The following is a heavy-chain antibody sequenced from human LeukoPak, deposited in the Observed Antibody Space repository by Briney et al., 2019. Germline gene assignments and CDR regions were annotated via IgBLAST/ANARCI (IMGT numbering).Heavy chain of an antibody. V-gene: IGHV1-24*01. D-gene: IGHD3-10*01. J-gene: IGHJ4*02. CDR3: ATGGRLGGRLGSYEY. CDR1: GYTLTELS. Sequence: GASVKVSCKVSGYTLTELSMHWVRQAPGKGLEWMGGFDPEDGETIYAQKSQGRVTMTEDTSTDTAYMELSSLRSEDTAVYYCATGGRLGGRLGSYEYWGQGTLVTVSS. CDR2: FDPEDGET.